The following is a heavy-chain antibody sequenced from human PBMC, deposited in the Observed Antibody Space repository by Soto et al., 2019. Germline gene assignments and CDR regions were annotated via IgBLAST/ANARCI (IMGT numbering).Heavy chain of an antibody. D-gene: IGHD3-3*01. CDR1: GFTFSSYA. Sequence: QVQLVESGGGVVQPGRSLRLSCAASGFTFSSYAMHWVRQAPGKGLEWVAVISYDGSNKYYADSVKGRFTISRDNSKNTLYLQMNSLRAEDTAVYYGARARGRFLEWLSFDYWGQGTLVTVSS. CDR3: ARARGRFLEWLSFDY. V-gene: IGHV3-30-3*01. J-gene: IGHJ4*02. CDR2: ISYDGSNK.